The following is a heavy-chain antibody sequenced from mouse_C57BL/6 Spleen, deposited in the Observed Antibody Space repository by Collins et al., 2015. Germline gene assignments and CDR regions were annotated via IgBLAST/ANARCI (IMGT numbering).Heavy chain of an antibody. CDR2: INTYSGVP. J-gene: IGHJ3*01. CDR3: AKGDYDYEGVWFAY. Sequence: QIQLVQSGPELKKPGETVKISCKASGYTFTTYGMSWVKQAPGKGLEWMGWINTYSGVPTYADDFKGRSAFSLETSASTAYLQINNLKNEDTATYFRAKGDYDYEGVWFAYWGQGTLVTVSA. CDR1: GYTFTTYG. D-gene: IGHD2-4*01. V-gene: IGHV9-3*01.